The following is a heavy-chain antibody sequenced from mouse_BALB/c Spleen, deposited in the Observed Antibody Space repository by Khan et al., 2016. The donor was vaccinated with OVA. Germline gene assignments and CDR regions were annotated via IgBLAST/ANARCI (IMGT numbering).Heavy chain of an antibody. CDR3: ARIDA. J-gene: IGHJ2*01. CDR1: GFNIKDTY. Sequence: EVKLEESGAELVKPGASVKLSCTASGFNIKDTYMHWVKQRPEQGLEWIGRIDPANGNTKYDPKFQGKATITADTSSNTAYLQLSSLTSEDTAVYYSARIDAWGQGTTLTVSS. CDR2: IDPANGNT. V-gene: IGHV14-3*02.